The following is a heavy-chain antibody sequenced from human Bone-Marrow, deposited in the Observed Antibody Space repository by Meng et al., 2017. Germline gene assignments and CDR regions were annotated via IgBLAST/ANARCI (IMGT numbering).Heavy chain of an antibody. CDR3: ATGGAFYFDY. V-gene: IGHV3-30-3*01. D-gene: IGHD4-17*01. Sequence: QVQLVESGVAVVKPGRSLRLSCAASGFTFSDYSFHWVRQAPGEGLECVAVVSPDGSNGYYADSVNGRFTISRDNSKNTYYLQMNSLRSEDTAVYYCATGGAFYFDYWGQGALVTVSS. CDR2: VSPDGSNG. J-gene: IGHJ4*02. CDR1: GFTFSDYS.